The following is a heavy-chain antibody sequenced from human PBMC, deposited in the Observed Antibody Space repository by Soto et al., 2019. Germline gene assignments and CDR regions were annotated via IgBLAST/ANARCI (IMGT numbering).Heavy chain of an antibody. Sequence: LRLSCVTSAFSLTSCSMSWVRQTPGKGLEWVSALSRSGGATYYADSVKGRFTISRDTSTNTLYLQMSNLRAEDTAIYYCAKQRAGYGSGSDTFYFDFWGQGTLVTVSS. D-gene: IGHD3-10*01. J-gene: IGHJ4*02. CDR1: AFSLTSCS. CDR2: LSRSGGAT. V-gene: IGHV3-23*01. CDR3: AKQRAGYGSGSDTFYFDF.